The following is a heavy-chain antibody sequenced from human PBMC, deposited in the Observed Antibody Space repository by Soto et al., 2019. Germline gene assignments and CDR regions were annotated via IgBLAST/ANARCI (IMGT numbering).Heavy chain of an antibody. CDR3: ARVAPPKDY. Sequence: PGGSLRLSCAASGFTVGISYMTWVRQIPGKGLEWVSIIYSDGYTYYADSVKGRFTISRDTSKNTLYLQMSSLRAEDTAVYYCARVAPPKDYWGQGTLVTVSS. CDR2: IYSDGYT. J-gene: IGHJ4*02. V-gene: IGHV3-66*01. CDR1: GFTVGISY.